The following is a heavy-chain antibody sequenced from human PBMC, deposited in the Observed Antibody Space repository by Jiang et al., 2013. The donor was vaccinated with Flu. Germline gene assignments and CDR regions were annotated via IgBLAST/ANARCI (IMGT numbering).Heavy chain of an antibody. J-gene: IGHJ4*02. D-gene: IGHD2-21*01. CDR3: AKDLNLYCAGDCSLVDY. Sequence: VQLVESGGAWSSLGGSLRLSCAASGFTFSDYGMHWVRQAPGKGLEWVAVISFDETNKYYADSVKGRFTISRDNSKSTLYLQMNSLRPEDTAVYFCAKDLNLYCAGDCSLVDYVGPGNPGHRL. V-gene: IGHV3-30*18. CDR2: ISFDETNK. CDR1: GFTFSDYG.